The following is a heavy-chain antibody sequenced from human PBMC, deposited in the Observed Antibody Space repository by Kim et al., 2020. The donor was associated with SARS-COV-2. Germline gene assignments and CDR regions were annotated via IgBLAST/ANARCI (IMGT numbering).Heavy chain of an antibody. V-gene: IGHV4-31*01. CDR1: GGSISSGGYY. Sequence: SETLSLTCTVSGGSISSGGYYWSWIRQHPGKGLEWIGYIYYSGSTYYNPSLKSLVTISVDTSKNQFSLKLSSVTAADTAVYYCARGGIAAAGTGLSYYYYYGMDVWGQGTTVTVSS. CDR2: IYYSGST. J-gene: IGHJ6*02. D-gene: IGHD6-13*01. CDR3: ARGGIAAAGTGLSYYYYYGMDV.